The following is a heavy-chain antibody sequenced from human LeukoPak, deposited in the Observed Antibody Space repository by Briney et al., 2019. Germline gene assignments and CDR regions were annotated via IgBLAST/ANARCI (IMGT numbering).Heavy chain of an antibody. J-gene: IGHJ5*02. CDR1: GGSISSSSYF. CDR3: ARAQPGGVTLNWFDP. V-gene: IGHV4-39*07. Sequence: PSETLSLTCTVSGGSISSSSYFWGWIRQPPGTGLEWIGSIYYSGSTYYNPSLKGRVTIAVDTSKNQFSLKLSSVTAADTAVYDCARAQPGGVTLNWFDPWGQGTLVTVSS. D-gene: IGHD6-25*01. CDR2: IYYSGST.